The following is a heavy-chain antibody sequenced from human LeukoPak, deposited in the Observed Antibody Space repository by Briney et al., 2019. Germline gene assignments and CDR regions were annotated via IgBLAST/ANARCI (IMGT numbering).Heavy chain of an antibody. V-gene: IGHV1-8*03. CDR2: MNPNSGNT. J-gene: IGHJ5*02. Sequence: ASVKVSCKASGYTFTSYDINWVRQATGQGLEWMGWMNPNSGNTGYAQKFQGRVTITRNTSISTAYMELSSLRSEDTAVYYCASSRVTILHLGDWFDPWGQGTLVTVSS. CDR1: GYTFTSYD. D-gene: IGHD3-3*01. CDR3: ASSRVTILHLGDWFDP.